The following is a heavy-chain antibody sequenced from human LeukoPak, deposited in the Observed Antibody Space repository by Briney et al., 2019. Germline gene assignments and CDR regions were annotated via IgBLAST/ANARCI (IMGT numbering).Heavy chain of an antibody. D-gene: IGHD5-18*01. V-gene: IGHV4-59*01. CDR3: ARDGGPLRGYSYGY. CDR2: IYYSGST. J-gene: IGHJ4*02. CDR1: GGSISSYY. Sequence: SETLSLTCTVSGGSISSYYWSWIRQPPGKGLEWIGYIYYSGSTNYNPSLKSRVTISVDTSKNQFSLKLSSVTAADTAVYYCARDGGPLRGYSYGYWGQGTLVTVSS.